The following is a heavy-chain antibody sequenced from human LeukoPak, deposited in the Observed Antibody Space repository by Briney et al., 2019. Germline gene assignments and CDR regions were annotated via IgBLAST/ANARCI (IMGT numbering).Heavy chain of an antibody. V-gene: IGHV3-9*01. CDR2: ISWNSGSI. J-gene: IGHJ4*02. CDR1: GFTFDDYA. CDR3: ATGFDEVVSGTGVYFGH. D-gene: IGHD6-19*01. Sequence: GRSLRLSCAASGFTFDDYAMHWVRQAPGKGLEWVSGISWNSGSIGYADSVKGRFTISRDSASLYLQMDTLTAEDTGVYYCATGFDEVVSGTGVYFGHWGQGTQVTVSS.